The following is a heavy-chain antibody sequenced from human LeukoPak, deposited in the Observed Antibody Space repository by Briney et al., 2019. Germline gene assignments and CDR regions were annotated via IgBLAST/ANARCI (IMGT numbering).Heavy chain of an antibody. J-gene: IGHJ4*02. CDR1: GYTFTSYY. CDR2: INPDTGGA. V-gene: IGHV1-2*02. D-gene: IGHD5-18*01. Sequence: ASVKVSCKASGYTFTSYYIHWVRQAPGQGLEWVGLINPDTGGAKYAQKFQGRVTMTRDTSISTAYMELGRLTSDDTAVYFCARGEELWFDYWGQGTLVTVSS. CDR3: ARGEELWFDY.